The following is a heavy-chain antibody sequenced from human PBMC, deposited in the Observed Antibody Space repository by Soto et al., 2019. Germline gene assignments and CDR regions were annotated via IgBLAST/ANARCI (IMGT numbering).Heavy chain of an antibody. CDR3: AGRPIVPTYTFSL. Sequence: PSETLALTCTVSADSISSSSFYGGWIRQPPGKGLEWIGHSVHTGATYQNPTLKGRLRMAVDTSKDQISLNLSSVTATDTAVYYCAGRPIVPTYTFSLWG. V-gene: IGHV4-39*01. D-gene: IGHD1-26*01. J-gene: IGHJ2*01. CDR2: SVHTGAT. CDR1: ADSISSSSFY.